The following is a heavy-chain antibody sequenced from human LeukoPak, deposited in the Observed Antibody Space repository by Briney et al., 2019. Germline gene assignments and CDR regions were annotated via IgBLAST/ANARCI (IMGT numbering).Heavy chain of an antibody. J-gene: IGHJ3*02. V-gene: IGHV5-51*01. Sequence: GESLKISCKGSGYSFTSYWIGWVRQMPGKGLEWMGIIYPGDSDTRYSPSFQGQVTISADKSISTAYLQWSSLKASDTAMYYCARLKAAARRWLCAFDIWGQGTMVTVSS. CDR1: GYSFTSYW. CDR2: IYPGDSDT. CDR3: ARLKAAARRWLCAFDI. D-gene: IGHD6-6*01.